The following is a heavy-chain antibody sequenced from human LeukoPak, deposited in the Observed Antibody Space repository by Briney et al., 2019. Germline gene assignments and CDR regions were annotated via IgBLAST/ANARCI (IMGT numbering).Heavy chain of an antibody. D-gene: IGHD3-22*01. CDR1: GGSISSYY. Sequence: SETLSLTCTVSGGSISSYYWSWIRQPPGKGLEGIGYIYYSGSTNYNPSLKSRVTISVDTSKNQFSLKLTSVTAADTAVYSCARPYYYDSRIDPWGQGTLVTVSS. J-gene: IGHJ5*02. CDR2: IYYSGST. CDR3: ARPYYYDSRIDP. V-gene: IGHV4-59*08.